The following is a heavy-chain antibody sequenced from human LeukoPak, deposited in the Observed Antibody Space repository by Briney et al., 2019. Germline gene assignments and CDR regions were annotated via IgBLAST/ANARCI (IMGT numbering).Heavy chain of an antibody. CDR1: GGSISSGSYY. J-gene: IGHJ5*02. V-gene: IGHV4-61*02. D-gene: IGHD6-13*01. Sequence: PSQTLSLTCTVSGGSISSGSYYWSWIRQPAGKGLEWIGRIYTSGSTNYNPSLKSRVTISVDTSKNQFSLKLSSVTAADTAVYYCASLTGRAAAGFDPWGQGTLVTVSS. CDR2: IYTSGST. CDR3: ASLTGRAAAGFDP.